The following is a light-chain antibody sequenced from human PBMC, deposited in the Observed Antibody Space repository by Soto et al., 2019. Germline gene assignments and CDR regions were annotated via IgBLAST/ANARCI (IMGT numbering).Light chain of an antibody. CDR1: QSVSSN. J-gene: IGKJ1*01. CDR2: GAS. Sequence: EIVMTQSPATLSVSPGERATLSCRASQSVSSNLAWYQQKPGQAPRLLIYGASTRATGIPARFSGSGSGTKFTLTISSLQSEDFAVYYCQHYHNWPPWTFGKGTKVEVK. CDR3: QHYHNWPPWT. V-gene: IGKV3-15*01.